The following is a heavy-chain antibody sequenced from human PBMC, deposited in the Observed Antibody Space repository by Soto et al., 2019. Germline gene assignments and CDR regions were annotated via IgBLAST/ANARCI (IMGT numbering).Heavy chain of an antibody. J-gene: IGHJ6*02. CDR2: IYYSGST. CDR1: GGSISGYY. CDR3: ASNGSGSRPYYYYYYGMDV. D-gene: IGHD3-10*01. Sequence: PSETLSLICTVSGGSISGYYWSWIRQPPGKGLEWIGYIYYSGSTNYNPSLKSRVTISVDTSKNQFSLKLSSVTAADTAVYYCASNGSGSRPYYYYYYGMDVWGQGTTVTVSS. V-gene: IGHV4-59*01.